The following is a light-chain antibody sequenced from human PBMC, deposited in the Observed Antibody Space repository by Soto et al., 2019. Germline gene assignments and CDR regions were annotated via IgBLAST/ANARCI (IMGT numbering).Light chain of an antibody. Sequence: ETMMPQSPVTLSVSLGERATVSCRASQSLRSSLAWYQQKPGQAPRLLIYDASTRATGIPARFSGSGSGTDFTLTISGLQSEDFAVYYCQQYNNWPQTFGQGTKVDIK. V-gene: IGKV3-15*01. CDR3: QQYNNWPQT. CDR1: QSLRSS. J-gene: IGKJ1*01. CDR2: DAS.